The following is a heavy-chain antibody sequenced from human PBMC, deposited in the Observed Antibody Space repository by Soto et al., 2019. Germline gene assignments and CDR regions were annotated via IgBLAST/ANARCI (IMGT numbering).Heavy chain of an antibody. CDR1: GFTFDDYT. D-gene: IGHD1-26*01. CDR3: AKEGVWELLLND. CDR2: ISWDGGST. J-gene: IGHJ4*02. Sequence: EVQLVESGGVVVQPGGSLRLSCAASGFTFDDYTMHWVRQAPGKGLEWVSLISWDGGSTYYADSVKGRFTISRDNSKNSLYLQMNSLRTEDTALYYCAKEGVWELLLNDWGQGTLVTVSS. V-gene: IGHV3-43*01.